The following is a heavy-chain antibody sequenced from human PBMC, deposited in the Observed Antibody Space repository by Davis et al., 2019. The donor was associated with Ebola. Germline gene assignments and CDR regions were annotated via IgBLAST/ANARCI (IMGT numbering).Heavy chain of an antibody. CDR2: ISAYTGDT. CDR1: GYTFTSCG. J-gene: IGHJ5*02. CDR3: ARDVVVVAATDWFDP. Sequence: AVSVKVSCKASGYTFTSCGISWVRQAPGQGLEWMGWISAYTGDTNYAQKFQGRVTMTTDTSTSTAYMELRSLRSDDTAVYYCARDVVVVAATDWFDPWGQGTLVTVSS. D-gene: IGHD2-15*01. V-gene: IGHV1-18*01.